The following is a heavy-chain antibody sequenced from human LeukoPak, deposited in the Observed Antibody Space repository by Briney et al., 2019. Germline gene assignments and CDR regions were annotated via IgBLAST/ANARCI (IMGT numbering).Heavy chain of an antibody. Sequence: GGSLRLSCAASGFTFSSYWMSWVRQAPGKGLEWVANIKHDGSEIYYVDSVKGRFTISRDKSKNTLYLQMNSLRAEDTAVYYCAKGAYDYIEIAYFDYWGQGSLVTVSS. V-gene: IGHV3-7*03. J-gene: IGHJ4*02. CDR1: GFTFSSYW. CDR3: AKGAYDYIEIAYFDY. CDR2: IKHDGSEI. D-gene: IGHD5-12*01.